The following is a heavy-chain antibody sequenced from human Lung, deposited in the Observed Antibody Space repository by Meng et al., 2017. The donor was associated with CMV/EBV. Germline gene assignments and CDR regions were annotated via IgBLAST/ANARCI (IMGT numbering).Heavy chain of an antibody. Sequence: HLVESGGGVVQPGWSLILSCAGFGFSLDDFAMHWVRQAPGKGLEWVSHINWDGTSTYYADSVKGRFINSRDIIRNLLYLQMNSLTVEDSALYYCTKGRTREYFQHWGQGTLVTVSS. CDR1: GFSLDDFA. CDR3: TKGRTREYFQH. CDR2: INWDGTST. V-gene: IGHV3-43D*03. J-gene: IGHJ1*01.